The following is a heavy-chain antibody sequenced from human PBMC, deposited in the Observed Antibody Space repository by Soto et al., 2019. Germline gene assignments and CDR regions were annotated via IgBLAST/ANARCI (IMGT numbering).Heavy chain of an antibody. Sequence: ASETLSLTCAVSGGSISSSNWWSWVRQPPGKGLEWIGEIYHSGSTNYNPSLKSRVTISVDKSKNQFSLKLSSVTAADTAVYYCARGGSGWPNWFDPWGQGTLVTVSS. V-gene: IGHV4-4*02. J-gene: IGHJ5*02. CDR3: ARGGSGWPNWFDP. D-gene: IGHD6-19*01. CDR1: GGSISSSNW. CDR2: IYHSGST.